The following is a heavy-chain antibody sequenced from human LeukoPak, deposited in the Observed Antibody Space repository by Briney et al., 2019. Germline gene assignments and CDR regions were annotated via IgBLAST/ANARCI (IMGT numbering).Heavy chain of an antibody. D-gene: IGHD2-15*01. CDR2: IYSGGST. CDR1: VFTVSSNY. J-gene: IGHJ4*02. V-gene: IGHV3-53*01. Sequence: GGSLRLSCAAPVFTVSSNYMSWVRQAPGRGLEWVSVIYSGGSTYYADSVKGRFTISRDNSKNTLYLQMNSLRAEDTAVYYCARTYRIGPFDYWGQGTLVTVSS. CDR3: ARTYRIGPFDY.